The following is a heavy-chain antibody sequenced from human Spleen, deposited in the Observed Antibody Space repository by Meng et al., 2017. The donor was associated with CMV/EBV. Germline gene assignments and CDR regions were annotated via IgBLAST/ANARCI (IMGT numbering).Heavy chain of an antibody. Sequence: ASVKVSCKASGGTFSTYNINWVRQAPGQGLEWMGGISPVLNKAIYAQKLQGRVTIMADQSTNTVYMEVSSLGSEDTAVYYWARSVGSSNFLKYWGQGTLVTVSS. V-gene: IGHV1-69*10. CDR2: ISPVLNKA. CDR3: ARSVGSSNFLKY. CDR1: GGTFSTYN. D-gene: IGHD2-2*01. J-gene: IGHJ4*02.